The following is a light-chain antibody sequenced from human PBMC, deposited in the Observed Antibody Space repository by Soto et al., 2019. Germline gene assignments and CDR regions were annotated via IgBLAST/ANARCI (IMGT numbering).Light chain of an antibody. CDR1: QTISFS. V-gene: IGKV1-5*01. Sequence: DIQMTQSPSTLSASVGDRVTITCRASQTISFSLAWYQQKPGKAPKLLIYDASNLESGVPSRFSGSGSGTEFTLTISSLQPDDFATYYCQQYNSYPITFGQGTRLEI. CDR2: DAS. J-gene: IGKJ5*01. CDR3: QQYNSYPIT.